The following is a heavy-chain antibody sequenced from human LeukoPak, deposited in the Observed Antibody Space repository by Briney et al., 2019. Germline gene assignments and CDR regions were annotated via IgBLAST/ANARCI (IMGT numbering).Heavy chain of an antibody. CDR2: ISGSGGST. CDR1: GFTFSSYA. Sequence: GGSLRLSCAASGFTFSSYAMSWVRQAPGKGLEWVSAISGSGGSTYYADSVRGRFTISRDNSKNTLYLQMNSLRAEDAAVYYCAKGMYSSSSDAGVDYWGQGTLVTVSS. D-gene: IGHD6-6*01. CDR3: AKGMYSSSSDAGVDY. V-gene: IGHV3-23*01. J-gene: IGHJ4*02.